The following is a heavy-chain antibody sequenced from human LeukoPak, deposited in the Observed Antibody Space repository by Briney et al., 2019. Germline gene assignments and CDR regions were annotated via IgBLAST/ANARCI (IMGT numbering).Heavy chain of an antibody. CDR1: GGTFSSYT. Sequence: ASVKVSFTTSGGTFSSYTITWVRQAPGQGLEWMGGIIPIFGTTNYAQKFQGRVTITADESTSTAYMELSSLRSEDTAVYYCARGWQLGGDLGDAFDIWGQGTMVTVSS. D-gene: IGHD2-21*01. CDR2: IIPIFGTT. J-gene: IGHJ3*02. CDR3: ARGWQLGGDLGDAFDI. V-gene: IGHV1-69*13.